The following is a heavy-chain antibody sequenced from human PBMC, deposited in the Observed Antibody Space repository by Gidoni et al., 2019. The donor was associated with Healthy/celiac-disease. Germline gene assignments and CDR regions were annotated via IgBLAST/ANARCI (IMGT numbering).Heavy chain of an antibody. J-gene: IGHJ4*02. CDR2: IYSGGST. V-gene: IGHV3-66*01. D-gene: IGHD1-26*01. CDR1: GFAVSSNY. Sequence: EVQLVASGGGLVQPGGSLRLSCAASGFAVSSNYMSWVRQAPGKGLEWVSVIYSGGSTYYADSVKGRFTISRDNSKNTLYLQMNSLRAEDTAVYYCARGFWWEPRDDYWGQGTLVTVSS. CDR3: ARGFWWEPRDDY.